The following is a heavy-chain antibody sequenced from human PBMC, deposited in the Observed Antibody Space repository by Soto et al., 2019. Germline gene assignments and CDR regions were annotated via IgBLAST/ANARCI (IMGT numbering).Heavy chain of an antibody. CDR1: GGSVSSGSYY. Sequence: SETLSLTCTVSGGSVSSGSYYWSWIRQPPGKGLEWIGYIYYSGSTNYNPSLKSRVTISVDTSKNQFSLKLSSVTAADTAVYYCARALRLSYSAYFDYWGQGTLVTVSS. D-gene: IGHD1-26*01. J-gene: IGHJ4*02. CDR2: IYYSGST. CDR3: ARALRLSYSAYFDY. V-gene: IGHV4-61*01.